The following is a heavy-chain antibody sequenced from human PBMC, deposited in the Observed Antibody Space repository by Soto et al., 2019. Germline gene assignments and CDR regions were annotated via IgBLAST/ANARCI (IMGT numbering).Heavy chain of an antibody. CDR3: TKTANGWFSAFDI. J-gene: IGHJ3*02. Sequence: EVQLLESGGGLVQPGGSLRLSCAASGFTFSSYAMSWVRQAPGKGLEWVSAISGSGGTTYYADSVKDRFTFSRDNSKNTLYLHMNSPRAADTAVYYCTKTANGWFSAFDIWGQGTMVTVSS. CDR2: ISGSGGTT. CDR1: GFTFSSYA. V-gene: IGHV3-23*01. D-gene: IGHD6-19*01.